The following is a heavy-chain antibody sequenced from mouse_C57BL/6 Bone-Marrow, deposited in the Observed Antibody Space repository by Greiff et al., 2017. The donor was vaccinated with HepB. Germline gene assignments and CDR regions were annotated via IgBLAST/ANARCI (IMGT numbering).Heavy chain of an antibody. V-gene: IGHV5-4*03. CDR3: ARAVLTGRYFDV. D-gene: IGHD4-1*01. CDR1: GFTFSSYA. J-gene: IGHJ1*03. CDR2: ISDGGSYT. Sequence: EVKLVESWGGLVKPGGSLKLSCAASGFTFSSYAMSWVRQTPEKRLEWVATISDGGSYTYYPDNVKGRFTISRDNAKNNLYLQMSHLKSEDTAMYYCARAVLTGRYFDVWGTGTTVTVSS.